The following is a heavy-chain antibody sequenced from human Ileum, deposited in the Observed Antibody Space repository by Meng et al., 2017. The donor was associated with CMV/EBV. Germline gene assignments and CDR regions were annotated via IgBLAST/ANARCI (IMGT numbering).Heavy chain of an antibody. Sequence: SGSTLVKPTQTLTLTCTFSGFSLSTSGVGVGWIRQPPGKALEWLALIYWNDDKRYSPSLKSRLTITKDTSKNQVVLTMTNMDPVDTATYYCAHTLVVPAAITDWFDPWGQGTLVTVSS. CDR1: GFSLSTSGVG. D-gene: IGHD2-2*01. CDR2: IYWNDDK. J-gene: IGHJ5*02. CDR3: AHTLVVPAAITDWFDP. V-gene: IGHV2-5*01.